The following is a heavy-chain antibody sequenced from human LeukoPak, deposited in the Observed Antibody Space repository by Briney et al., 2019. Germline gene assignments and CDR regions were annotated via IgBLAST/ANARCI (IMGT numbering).Heavy chain of an antibody. CDR1: GYTFTSYA. V-gene: IGHV1-3*01. CDR3: ASYHDFWSGYDYFDY. CDR2: INAGNGNT. D-gene: IGHD3-3*01. J-gene: IGHJ4*02. Sequence: GASVKVSCKASGYTFTSYAMHWVRQAPGQRLEWMGWINAGNGNTKYSQKFQGRVTITADESTSTAYMELSSLRSEDTAVYYCASYHDFWSGYDYFDYWGQGTLVTVSS.